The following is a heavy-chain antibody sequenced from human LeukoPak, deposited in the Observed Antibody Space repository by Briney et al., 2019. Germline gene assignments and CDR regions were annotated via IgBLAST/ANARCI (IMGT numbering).Heavy chain of an antibody. J-gene: IGHJ5*02. CDR2: IWYDGSNK. V-gene: IGHV3-33*01. D-gene: IGHD1-7*01. Sequence: GRSLRLSCAASGFTFSSYGMHWVRQVPGKGLEGVAVIWYDGSNKYYADSVKGRFTISRDNSKNTLYLQMNSLRAEDTAVYYCARDIITGTTGSWFDPWGQGTLVTVSS. CDR1: GFTFSSYG. CDR3: ARDIITGTTGSWFDP.